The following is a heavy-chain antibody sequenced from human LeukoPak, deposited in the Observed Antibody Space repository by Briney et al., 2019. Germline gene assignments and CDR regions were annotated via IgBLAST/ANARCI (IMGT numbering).Heavy chain of an antibody. Sequence: GASVKVSCKASGYTFTSYGISWVRQAPGQGLEWMGWINPNSGGTNYAQKFQGRVTMTRDTSISSAYMELSRLRSEDTAVYYCASVLDSSGYYAFDIWGQGTMVTVSS. J-gene: IGHJ3*02. V-gene: IGHV1-2*02. D-gene: IGHD3-22*01. CDR3: ASVLDSSGYYAFDI. CDR1: GYTFTSYG. CDR2: INPNSGGT.